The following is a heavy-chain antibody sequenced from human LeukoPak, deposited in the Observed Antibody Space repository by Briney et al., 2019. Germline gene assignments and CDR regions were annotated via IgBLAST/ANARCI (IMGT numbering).Heavy chain of an antibody. CDR1: GFTFSSYG. Sequence: GGSLRLSCAASGFTFSSYGMHWVRQAPGKGLEWVAVISYDGSNKYYADSVKGRFTISRDNSKNTLYLQMNSLRAEDTAVYYCARAPLRALRCMDVWGQGTTVTVSS. V-gene: IGHV3-30*03. J-gene: IGHJ6*02. CDR3: ARAPLRALRCMDV. CDR2: ISYDGSNK.